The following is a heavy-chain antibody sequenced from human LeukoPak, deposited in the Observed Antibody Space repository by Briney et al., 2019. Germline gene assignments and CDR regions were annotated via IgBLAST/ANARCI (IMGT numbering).Heavy chain of an antibody. Sequence: ASVRVSCKASGYTFTAYHLHWVRPAPGQALEWMGWVNPNSGDISYAQKFQGRLTMTSDSSITTAYMDLSGLTSDDSAVYFCARDCRVGHTTECWFDPWGQGTLVTVSS. V-gene: IGHV1-2*02. J-gene: IGHJ5*02. CDR3: ARDCRVGHTTECWFDP. CDR1: GYTFTAYH. CDR2: VNPNSGDI. D-gene: IGHD1-26*01.